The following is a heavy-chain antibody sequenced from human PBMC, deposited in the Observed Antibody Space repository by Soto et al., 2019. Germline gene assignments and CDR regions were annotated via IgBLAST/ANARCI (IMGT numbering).Heavy chain of an antibody. CDR2: ISSDGGST. Sequence: GASVKVSCVASGFSFGSYWMHWVRQVPGGGLMWVSRISSDGGSTDYADSVQGRFTTSRDNAKNTLFLQMNSLRAEDTAVYYCARDFSLWVTMDFDPWGQGTLVTVSS. V-gene: IGHV3-74*01. D-gene: IGHD3-10*01. CDR3: ARDFSLWVTMDFDP. J-gene: IGHJ5*02. CDR1: GFSFGSYW.